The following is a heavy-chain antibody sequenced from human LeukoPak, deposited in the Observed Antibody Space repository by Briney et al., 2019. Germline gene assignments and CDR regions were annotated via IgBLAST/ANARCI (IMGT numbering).Heavy chain of an antibody. J-gene: IGHJ4*02. CDR3: AKDFSTDDYLWGSYRAFDY. Sequence: GGSLRLSCAASGFTLSIYGMNWVRQAPGKGLEWVSAISGSGGSTYYADSVKGRFTISRDNSKNTLYLQMNSLRAEDTAVYFCAKDFSTDDYLWGSYRAFDYWGQGTLVTVSS. D-gene: IGHD3-16*02. V-gene: IGHV3-23*01. CDR1: GFTLSIYG. CDR2: ISGSGGST.